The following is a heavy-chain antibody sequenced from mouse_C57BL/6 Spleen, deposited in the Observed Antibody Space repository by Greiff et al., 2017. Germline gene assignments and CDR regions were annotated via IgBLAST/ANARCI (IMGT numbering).Heavy chain of an antibody. V-gene: IGHV1-63*01. CDR1: GYTFTNYW. CDR3: ARGEGDGSSPWFAY. D-gene: IGHD1-1*01. J-gene: IGHJ3*01. Sequence: QVHVKQSGAELVRPGTSVKMSCKASGYTFTNYWIGWAKQRPGHGLEWIGDIYPGGGYTNYNEKFKGKATLTADKSSSTAYMQFSSLTSEDSAIDYCARGEGDGSSPWFAYWGQGTLVTVSA. CDR2: IYPGGGYT.